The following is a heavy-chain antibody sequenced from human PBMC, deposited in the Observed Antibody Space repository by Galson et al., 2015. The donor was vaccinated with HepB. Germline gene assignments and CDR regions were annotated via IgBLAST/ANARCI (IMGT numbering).Heavy chain of an antibody. J-gene: IGHJ4*02. CDR3: AVSYYYDSSGYSNHIVFDY. CDR2: IYPGDSDT. Sequence: QSGAEVKKPGESLRISCKGSGYSFTSYWIGWVRQMPGKGLEWMGIIYPGDSDTRYSPSFQGQVTISADKSISTAYLQWSSLKASDTAMYYCAVSYYYDSSGYSNHIVFDYWGQGTLVTVSS. CDR1: GYSFTSYW. D-gene: IGHD3-22*01. V-gene: IGHV5-51*01.